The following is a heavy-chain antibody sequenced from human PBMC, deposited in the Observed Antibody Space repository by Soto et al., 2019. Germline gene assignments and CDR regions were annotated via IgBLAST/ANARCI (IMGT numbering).Heavy chain of an antibody. CDR2: IFYGGST. D-gene: IGHD3-10*01. Sequence: PSETLSLTCSVSGGSVYSTSYYWGWIRQPPGKGLKWVGHIFYGGSTYYNPSLESRVAISVDTSKNQVSLRLTSVTAADTAVYYCARRLASGSPYFDYWGQGTLVTVSS. J-gene: IGHJ4*02. V-gene: IGHV4-39*01. CDR1: GGSVYSTSYY. CDR3: ARRLASGSPYFDY.